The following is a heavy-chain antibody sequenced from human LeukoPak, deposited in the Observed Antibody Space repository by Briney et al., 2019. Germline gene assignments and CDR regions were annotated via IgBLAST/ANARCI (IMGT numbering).Heavy chain of an antibody. J-gene: IGHJ4*02. CDR1: GGTFSSYA. V-gene: IGHV1-69*05. D-gene: IGHD3-22*01. CDR2: IIPIFGTA. Sequence: PGASVKVSCKASGGTFSSYAISWVRQAPGQGLEWMGGIIPIFGTANYAQKFQGRVTITTDESTSTAYMELSSLRSEDTAVYYCANSRNYYDSSGYYYFDYWGQGTLVTVSS. CDR3: ANSRNYYDSSGYYYFDY.